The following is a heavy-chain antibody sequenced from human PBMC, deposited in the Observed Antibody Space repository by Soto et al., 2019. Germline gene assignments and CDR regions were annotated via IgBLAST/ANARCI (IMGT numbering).Heavy chain of an antibody. D-gene: IGHD1-26*01. Sequence: QVQLQESGPGLVKPSQTLSLTCTVSGDSVSSDDYYWSWIRQPQGKGLEWIGYIHNSGSTNYNPSLKSRVTLSVDTSKNHFSLKVNSVTDADTAVYYCAGSTTWYFENWGQGTPVTVSS. CDR3: AGSTTWYFEN. V-gene: IGHV4-30-4*01. J-gene: IGHJ4*02. CDR2: IHNSGST. CDR1: GDSVSSDDYY.